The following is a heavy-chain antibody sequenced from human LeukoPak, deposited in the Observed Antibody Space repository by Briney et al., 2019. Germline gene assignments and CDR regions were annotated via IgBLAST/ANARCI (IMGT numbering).Heavy chain of an antibody. CDR2: IYYSGST. CDR1: GGSISSSSYY. D-gene: IGHD3-10*01. J-gene: IGHJ4*02. Sequence: SETLSLTCTVSGGSISSSSYYWGWIRQPPGKGLEWIGSIYYSGSTYYNPSLKSRVTISVDTSKNQFSLKLSSVTAADTAVYYCARANTYGSGRFHWGQGTLVTVSS. V-gene: IGHV4-39*07. CDR3: ARANTYGSGRFH.